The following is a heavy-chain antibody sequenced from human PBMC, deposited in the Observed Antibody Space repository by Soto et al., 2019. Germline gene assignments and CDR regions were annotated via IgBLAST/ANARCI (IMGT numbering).Heavy chain of an antibody. CDR1: GYTFTSYY. CDR3: ARGHYYGSGSYYNGHYYNCIDV. CDR2: INPSGGST. D-gene: IGHD3-10*01. J-gene: IGHJ6*02. Sequence: ASVKVSCKASGYTFTSYYMHWVRQAPGQGLEWMGIINPSGGSTSYAQKFQGRVTMTRDTSTSTVYMELSSLRSEDTAVYYCARGHYYGSGSYYNGHYYNCIDVSGQGTTVTVSS. V-gene: IGHV1-46*01.